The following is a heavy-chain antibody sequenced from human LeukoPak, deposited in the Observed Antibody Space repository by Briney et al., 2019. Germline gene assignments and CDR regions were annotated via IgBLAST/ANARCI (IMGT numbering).Heavy chain of an antibody. CDR2: MYTSGNT. CDR1: GGSISSGGYY. D-gene: IGHD3-10*01. J-gene: IGHJ4*02. V-gene: IGHV4-61*02. Sequence: PSETLSLTCTVSGGSISSGGYYWSWIRQPAGKGLEWIGRMYTSGNTNYNPSLKSRATISVDTSKNQFSLELSSVTAADTAIYYCARDAKYYYGSRTYFFFEYWGQGTLLTVSS. CDR3: ARDAKYYYGSRTYFFFEY.